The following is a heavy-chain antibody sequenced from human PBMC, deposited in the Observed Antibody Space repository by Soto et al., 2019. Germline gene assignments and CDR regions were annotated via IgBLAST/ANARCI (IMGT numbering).Heavy chain of an antibody. D-gene: IGHD3-9*01. J-gene: IGHJ5*02. V-gene: IGHV4-31*03. CDR3: ARGSGILTGYNWFDP. Sequence: SETLSLTCTVSGGSISSGGYYWSWIRQHPGKGLEWIGEINHSGSTNHNPSLKSRVTLSVDTSKNQFSLKLSSVTAADTAVYYCARGSGILTGYNWFDPWGQGTLVTVSS. CDR1: GGSISSGGYY. CDR2: INHSGST.